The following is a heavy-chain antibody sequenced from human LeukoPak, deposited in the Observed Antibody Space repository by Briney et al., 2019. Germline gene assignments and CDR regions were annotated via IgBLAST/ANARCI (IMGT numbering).Heavy chain of an antibody. Sequence: GGSLRLSCAASGFTFSSYAMSWVRQAPGKGLEWVSAISGSGGSTYYADSVKGRFTISRGNSKNTLYLQMNSLRAEDPAVYYCAKDRLAARAEFDYWGQGTLVTVSS. D-gene: IGHD6-6*01. CDR3: AKDRLAARAEFDY. CDR2: ISGSGGST. CDR1: GFTFSSYA. J-gene: IGHJ4*02. V-gene: IGHV3-23*01.